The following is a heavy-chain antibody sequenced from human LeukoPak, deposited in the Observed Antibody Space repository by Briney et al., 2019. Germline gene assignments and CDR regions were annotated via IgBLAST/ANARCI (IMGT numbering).Heavy chain of an antibody. CDR2: ITTGGGT. J-gene: IGHJ4*02. Sequence: GGSLRLSCAASGFTFSSYAMSWVRQAPGKGLGWVSAITTGGGTYYADSVKGRFAISRDNSRNTLYLQMNSLRAEDTAVYYCAKDFLANDYYDYIFDYWGQGTLVTVSS. V-gene: IGHV3-23*01. CDR3: AKDFLANDYYDYIFDY. D-gene: IGHD4-17*01. CDR1: GFTFSSYA.